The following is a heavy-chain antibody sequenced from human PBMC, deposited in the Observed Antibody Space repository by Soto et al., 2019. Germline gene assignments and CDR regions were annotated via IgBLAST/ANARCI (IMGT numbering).Heavy chain of an antibody. Sequence: QVQLVQSGAEVKKPGSSVKVSCKASGGTFSSYAISWVRQDPGQGLEWMGGIIPIFGTANYAQKFQGRVTITADESTSTAYMELSSVGSEDTAVYYCASTDCTIGVCYIIGGNWGQGTLVTVSS. CDR1: GGTFSSYA. D-gene: IGHD2-8*01. CDR2: IIPIFGTA. CDR3: ASTDCTIGVCYIIGGN. V-gene: IGHV1-69*12. J-gene: IGHJ4*02.